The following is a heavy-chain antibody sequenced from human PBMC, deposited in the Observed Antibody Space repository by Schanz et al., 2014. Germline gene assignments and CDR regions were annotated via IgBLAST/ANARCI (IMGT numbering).Heavy chain of an antibody. Sequence: QVQLVQSGAEVKEPGASVKLSCKSSGYTFTDYYMQWVRQAPGQGLEWMGRIIPNLGSANYAQKFQGRVTITADKSTSTVYMELSSLRSEDTAIYYCARGNTIFGVVILGWLDPWGQGTLVTVSS. CDR2: IIPNLGSA. D-gene: IGHD3-3*01. CDR1: GYTFTDYY. V-gene: IGHV1-46*01. J-gene: IGHJ5*02. CDR3: ARGNTIFGVVILGWLDP.